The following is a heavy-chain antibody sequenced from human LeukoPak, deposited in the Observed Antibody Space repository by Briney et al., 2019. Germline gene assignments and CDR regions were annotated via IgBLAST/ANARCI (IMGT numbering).Heavy chain of an antibody. Sequence: GGSLRLSCAASGFTFSSYSMHWVRQAPGKGLEYVSAISDDGGSTHYANFVKGRFTSSRDNSKKTLFLQMNSLRAEDTAVYYCAKDDAPGGVTMVRGVIIKDYYYYYYMDVWGKGTTVTISS. CDR2: ISDDGGST. CDR1: GFTFSSYS. CDR3: AKDDAPGGVTMVRGVIIKDYYYYYYMDV. D-gene: IGHD3-10*01. V-gene: IGHV3-64*01. J-gene: IGHJ6*03.